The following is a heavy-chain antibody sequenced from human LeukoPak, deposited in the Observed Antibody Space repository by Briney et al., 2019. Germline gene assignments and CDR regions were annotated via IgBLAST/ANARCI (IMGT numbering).Heavy chain of an antibody. CDR1: GFTFSSYA. CDR2: ISYDGSNK. D-gene: IGHD1-26*01. V-gene: IGHV3-30-3*01. Sequence: GGSLRLSCAASGFTFSSYAMHWVRQAPGEGLEWVAVISYDGSNKYYADSVKGRFTIFRDNSKNTLYLQMNSLRAEGTAVYYCARDGRSSGSYSPSYYYYGMDVWGQGTTVTVSS. CDR3: ARDGRSSGSYSPSYYYYGMDV. J-gene: IGHJ6*02.